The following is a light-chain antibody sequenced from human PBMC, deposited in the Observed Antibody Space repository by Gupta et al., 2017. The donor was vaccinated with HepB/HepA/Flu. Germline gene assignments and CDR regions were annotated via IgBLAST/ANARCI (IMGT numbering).Light chain of an antibody. CDR2: EVS. CDR1: SSDVGSYNL. V-gene: IGLV2-23*02. J-gene: IGLJ2*01. Sequence: QSALTQPPSVSGSPGQSITISCTGTSSDVGSYNLVSWYQQHPGKAPKLMIYEVSKRPSGVSNRFSGSKSGNTASLTISGLQAEDEADYYCCSYAGSSTPVVFGGGTKLTVL. CDR3: CSYAGSSTPVV.